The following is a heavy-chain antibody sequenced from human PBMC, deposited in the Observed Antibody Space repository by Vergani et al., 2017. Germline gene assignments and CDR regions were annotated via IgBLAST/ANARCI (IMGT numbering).Heavy chain of an antibody. J-gene: IGHJ6*03. D-gene: IGHD1-7*01. CDR3: FYRKTECGTTGCFYPFYYYNYMDV. CDR2: IYWNDDQ. V-gene: IGHV2-5*04. Sequence: QITLKESGPTLVKPTQTLTLTCTFSGFSLNTRGVSVAWIRQPPGKALDWLALIYWNDDQHYSPSLNNRVTITKDTSKNQVVLTMNNIDYVDTGTYYCFYRKTECGTTGCFYPFYYYNYMDVWGKGTTVTVSS. CDR1: GFSLNTRGVS.